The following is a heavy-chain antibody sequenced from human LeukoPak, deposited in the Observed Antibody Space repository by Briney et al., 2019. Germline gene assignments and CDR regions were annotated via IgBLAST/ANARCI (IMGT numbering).Heavy chain of an antibody. CDR3: ARAVGATTYGNFEY. V-gene: IGHV3-74*01. CDR1: AFTFSNVW. D-gene: IGHD1-26*01. CDR2: INSDGSRT. J-gene: IGHJ4*02. Sequence: GGSLRLSWAASAFTFSNVWMHWVRQAPGKGRVWVSRINSDGSRTSYADSMKGRFTISRDNARNTLYVQLNSLRAEDTAVYYCARAVGATTYGNFEYWGQGTLVTVSS.